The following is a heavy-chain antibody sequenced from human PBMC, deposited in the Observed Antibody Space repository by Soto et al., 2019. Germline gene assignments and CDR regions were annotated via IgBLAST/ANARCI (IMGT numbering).Heavy chain of an antibody. Sequence: PGVSLRLSCAASGFTFRNYAMTWARQAPGKGLEWVSSLLRSGSSAYYADSVRDRFTISSDTSANSLYLQMDNLRAEDTAIYYCAKDAISGDGIWLMDSWGQGTVVTVSS. CDR2: LLRSGSSA. J-gene: IGHJ5*02. D-gene: IGHD4-17*01. CDR3: AKDAISGDGIWLMDS. CDR1: GFTFRNYA. V-gene: IGHV3-23*01.